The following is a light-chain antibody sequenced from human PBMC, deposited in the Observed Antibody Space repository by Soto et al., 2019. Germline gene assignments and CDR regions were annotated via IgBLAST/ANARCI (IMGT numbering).Light chain of an antibody. Sequence: QSALTQPPSASGSPGQSVTISCTGTNNDVGRYNYVSWYQQHPGKAPKDIISDVSERPSGVPDRFSGSKSGNTASLTVSGLQAEDEADYYCSSYAGSSARVVFGGGTKLTVL. CDR1: NNDVGRYNY. J-gene: IGLJ2*01. CDR2: DVS. CDR3: SSYAGSSARVV. V-gene: IGLV2-8*01.